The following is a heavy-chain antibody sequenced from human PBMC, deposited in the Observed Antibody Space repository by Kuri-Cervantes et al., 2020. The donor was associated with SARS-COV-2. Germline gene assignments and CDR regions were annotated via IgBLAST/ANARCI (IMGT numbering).Heavy chain of an antibody. D-gene: IGHD1-1*01. V-gene: IGHV3-66*01. CDR2: IYSGGST. J-gene: IGHJ6*02. CDR1: GFTVSSNY. CDR3: ARYGAVERDYYYYYGMDV. Sequence: GESLKISCAASGFTVSSNYMSWVRQAPGKGLEWVSVIYSGGSTYYADSMKGRFTISRDNSKNTLYLQMNSLRAEDTAVYYCARYGAVERDYYYYYGMDVWGQGTTVTVSS.